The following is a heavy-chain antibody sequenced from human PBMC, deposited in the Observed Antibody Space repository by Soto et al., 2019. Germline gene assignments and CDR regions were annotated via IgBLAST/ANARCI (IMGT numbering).Heavy chain of an antibody. CDR2: IYYSGST. V-gene: IGHV4-59*11. CDR1: GGSISSHY. D-gene: IGHD1-26*01. J-gene: IGHJ6*02. Sequence: SETLSLTCIVSGGSISSHYWNWIRQPPGKGLEWIGYIYYSGSTNYNPSLKSRVTISVDTSKNQFSLNLSSVTAADTAVYYCARDSGSSYYYYYGMDVWGQGTTVTVSS. CDR3: ARDSGSSYYYYYGMDV.